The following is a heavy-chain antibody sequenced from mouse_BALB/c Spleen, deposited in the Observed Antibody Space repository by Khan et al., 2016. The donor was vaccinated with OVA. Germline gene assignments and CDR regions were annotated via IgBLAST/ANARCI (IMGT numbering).Heavy chain of an antibody. CDR2: ISSDGDYT. J-gene: IGHJ3*02. CDR1: GFTFSTYA. D-gene: IGHD2-1*01. Sequence: EVELVESGGGLVKPGGSLKLSCEVSGFTFSTYAMSWVRQTPEKRLEWVASISSDGDYTFYLDSVKGRFTISRDNAKNTLYLEMSSLRSDDTAMFYCARCPYGNFGYWGQGTLVTVSA. V-gene: IGHV5-9-3*01. CDR3: ARCPYGNFGY.